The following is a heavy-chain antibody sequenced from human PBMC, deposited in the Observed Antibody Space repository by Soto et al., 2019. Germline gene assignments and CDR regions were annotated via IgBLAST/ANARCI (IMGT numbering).Heavy chain of an antibody. Sequence: GASVKVSCKASGFRFSDYGFNWLRQAPGQGLGWMGWISAFNGNTETAQGLQDRVTMTTDSSTTTAHMDLTNLTTDDTAIYYCARSYYLADAFDVWGQGTMVTVSS. D-gene: IGHD3-16*01. CDR3: ARSYYLADAFDV. J-gene: IGHJ3*01. CDR1: GFRFSDYG. V-gene: IGHV1-18*01. CDR2: ISAFNGNT.